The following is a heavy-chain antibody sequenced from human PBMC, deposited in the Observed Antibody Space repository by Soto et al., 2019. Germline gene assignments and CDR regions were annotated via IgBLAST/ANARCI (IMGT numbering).Heavy chain of an antibody. CDR2: IKQDGSEK. CDR3: ARDRTILGRTEGMDV. D-gene: IGHD3-3*01. Sequence: EVQLVESGGGLVQPGGSLRLSCAASGFTFSSYWMSWVRQAPGKGLEWVANIKQDGSEKYYVDSVKGRFTISRDNAKNSLYLQMNSLRADDTAVYYCARDRTILGRTEGMDVWGQGTTVTVSS. J-gene: IGHJ6*02. CDR1: GFTFSSYW. V-gene: IGHV3-7*05.